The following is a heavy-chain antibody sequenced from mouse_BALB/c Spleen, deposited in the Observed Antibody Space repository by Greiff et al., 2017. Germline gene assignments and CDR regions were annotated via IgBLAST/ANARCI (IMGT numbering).Heavy chain of an antibody. CDR1: GFTFSSYA. CDR3: ARGFFPFAY. Sequence: EVQVVESGGGLVKPGGSLKLSCAASGFTFSSYAMSWVRQTPEKRLEWVASISSGGSTYYPDSVKGRFTISRDNARNILYLQMSSLRSEDTAMYYCARGFFPFAYWGQGTLVTVSA. CDR2: ISSGGST. J-gene: IGHJ3*01. V-gene: IGHV5-6-5*01.